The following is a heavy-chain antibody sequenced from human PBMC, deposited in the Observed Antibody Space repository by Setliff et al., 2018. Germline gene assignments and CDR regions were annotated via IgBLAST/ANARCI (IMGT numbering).Heavy chain of an antibody. J-gene: IGHJ4*02. CDR1: GGSFSGYH. CDR3: ARSLGSGSYYNSRPYYSDY. CDR2: ISHSGST. V-gene: IGHV4-34*01. Sequence: SETLSLTCAVHGGSFSGYHWSWIRPPPGKGLEWIGEISHSGSTYYNPSLKSRVTISVDTSTNQFSLKLSSVTAADTAVYYCARSLGSGSYYNSRPYYSDYWGQGTLVTVSS. D-gene: IGHD3-10*01.